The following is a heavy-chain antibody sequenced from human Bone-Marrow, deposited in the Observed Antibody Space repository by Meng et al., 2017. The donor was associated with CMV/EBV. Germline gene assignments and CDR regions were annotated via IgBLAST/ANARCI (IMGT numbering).Heavy chain of an antibody. CDR2: TRNKANSYTT. CDR3: ARGGLIGYYYYGMDV. CDR1: GFTFSDHY. V-gene: IGHV3-72*01. J-gene: IGHJ6*01. Sequence: GESLKISCAASGFTFSDHYMDWVRQAPGKGLEWVGRTRNKANSYTTEYAASVKGRFTISRDDSKNSLYLQMNSLKTEDTAVYYCARGGLIGYYYYGMDVWGQGTTVTVYS.